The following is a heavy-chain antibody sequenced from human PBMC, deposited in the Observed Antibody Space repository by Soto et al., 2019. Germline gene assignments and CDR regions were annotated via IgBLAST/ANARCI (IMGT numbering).Heavy chain of an antibody. CDR1: GFTFSSYW. V-gene: IGHV3-7*01. D-gene: IGHD2-2*01. J-gene: IGHJ4*02. Sequence: EVQLVESGGGLVQPGGSLRLSCAASGFTFSSYWMSWVRQAPGKGLEWVANIKQDGSEKYYVDAVKGRFTISRDNAKDPLYLQMNRLRAEDTAVYYCARGRGCSTGCHNFDYWGQGTLVTVSS. CDR3: ARGRGCSTGCHNFDY. CDR2: IKQDGSEK.